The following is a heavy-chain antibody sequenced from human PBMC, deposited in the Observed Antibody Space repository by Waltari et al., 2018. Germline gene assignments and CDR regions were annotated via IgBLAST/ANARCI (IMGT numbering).Heavy chain of an antibody. D-gene: IGHD3-10*01. CDR2: IYYSGST. Sequence: QVQLQESGPGLVKPSQTVSLTCTVSGGSINSAGYYWTWIRQHPGKGLEWIGYIYYSGSTYYNPSLKSRVTISLDTSKNQFSLKLSSVTAADTAVYYCTREGTYGSGLDYWGQGTLVTVSS. CDR3: TREGTYGSGLDY. V-gene: IGHV4-31*03. J-gene: IGHJ4*02. CDR1: GGSINSAGYY.